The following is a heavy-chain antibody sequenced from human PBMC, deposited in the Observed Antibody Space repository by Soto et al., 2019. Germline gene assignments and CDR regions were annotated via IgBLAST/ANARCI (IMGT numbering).Heavy chain of an antibody. CDR1: GYTFTSYG. Sequence: ASVKGSCKASGYTFTSYGISWVRQAPGQGLEWMGWISAYNGNTNYAQKLQGRVTMTTDTSTSTAYMELRSLRSDDTAVYYCARGSGYCSGGSCYGGNYFDYWGQGTLVTVSS. CDR2: ISAYNGNT. CDR3: ARGSGYCSGGSCYGGNYFDY. V-gene: IGHV1-18*01. J-gene: IGHJ4*02. D-gene: IGHD2-15*01.